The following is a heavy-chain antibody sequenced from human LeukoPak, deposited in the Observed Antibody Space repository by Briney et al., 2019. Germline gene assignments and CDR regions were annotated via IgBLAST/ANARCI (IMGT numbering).Heavy chain of an antibody. D-gene: IGHD3-3*01. CDR3: ARDQDYDFWSGYYTGTGTGNWFDP. Sequence: GGSLRLSCAASGFTFSSYAMHWVRQAPGKGLEYVSAISSNGGSTYYANSVKGRFTISRDNAKNSLYLQMNSLRAEDTAVYYCARDQDYDFWSGYYTGTGTGNWFDPWGQGTLVTVSS. J-gene: IGHJ5*02. CDR1: GFTFSSYA. CDR2: ISSNGGST. V-gene: IGHV3-64*01.